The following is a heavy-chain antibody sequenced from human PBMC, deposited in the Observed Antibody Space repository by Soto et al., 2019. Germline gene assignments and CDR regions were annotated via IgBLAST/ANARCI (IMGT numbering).Heavy chain of an antibody. CDR3: AKGLRGYSGYDSVDY. CDR2: ISYDGSNK. J-gene: IGHJ4*02. D-gene: IGHD5-12*01. Sequence: PGGSLRLSCAASGFTFSSYGMHWVRHAPGKGLEWVAVISYDGSNKYYADSVKGRFTISRDNSKNTLYLQMNSLRAEDTAVYYCAKGLRGYSGYDSVDYWGQGTLVTVSS. V-gene: IGHV3-30*18. CDR1: GFTFSSYG.